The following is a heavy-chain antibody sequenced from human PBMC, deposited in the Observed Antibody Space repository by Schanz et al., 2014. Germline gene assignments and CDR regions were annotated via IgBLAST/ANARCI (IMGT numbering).Heavy chain of an antibody. CDR3: ASGGYCTNGVCNGGRNWFDP. J-gene: IGHJ5*02. CDR2: ILYDGSTK. CDR1: GFTFSSYG. V-gene: IGHV3-30*03. Sequence: QVQLVESGGGVAQPGRSLRLSCAASGFTFSSYGMHWVRQAPGKGLEWVAVILYDGSTKYYADSVKGRFTISRDNSKNTLYLQINSLRAEDTAVYYCASGGYCTNGVCNGGRNWFDPWGQGTLVTVSS. D-gene: IGHD2-8*01.